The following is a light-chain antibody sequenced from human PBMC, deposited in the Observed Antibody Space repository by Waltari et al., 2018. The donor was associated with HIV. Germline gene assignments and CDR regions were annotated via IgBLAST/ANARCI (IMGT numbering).Light chain of an antibody. V-gene: IGLV2-8*01. CDR2: EVP. CDR1: SSDIGGYNY. Sequence: QSALTQPPSASGSPGQSVTISCTGTSSDIGGYNYVSWYQQHPGKAPKLIIYEVPKRPSGLPNRCSGSKSGNTASLTVSGLQAEDEADYYCVSYAGSNTVIFGGGTKLTVL. CDR3: VSYAGSNTVI. J-gene: IGLJ2*01.